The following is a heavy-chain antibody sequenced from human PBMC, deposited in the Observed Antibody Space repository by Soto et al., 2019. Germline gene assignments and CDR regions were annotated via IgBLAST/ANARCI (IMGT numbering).Heavy chain of an antibody. J-gene: IGHJ6*03. CDR2: IKQDGSEK. CDR1: GFTFSSYW. Sequence: GGSPRLSCAASGFTFSSYWMSWVRQAPGKGLEWVANIKQDGSEKYYVDSVKGRFTISRDNAKNSLYLQMNSLRAEDTAVYYCARGIVDSSGYYYYYYYMDVWGKGTTVTVSS. V-gene: IGHV3-7*03. D-gene: IGHD3-22*01. CDR3: ARGIVDSSGYYYYYYYMDV.